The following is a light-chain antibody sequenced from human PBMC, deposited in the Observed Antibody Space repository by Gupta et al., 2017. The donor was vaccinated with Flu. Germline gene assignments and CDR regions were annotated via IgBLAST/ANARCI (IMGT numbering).Light chain of an antibody. CDR2: WAS. J-gene: IGKJ2*03. CDR3: QQHCKSPFS. V-gene: IGKV4-1*01. Sequence: DTVMTQSPDSLAVSPGEGATISCKSSQSILHSSNGKNCLAWYQQRPGQPPKLLFYWASTRHSGVPDRFRGSGSGTDFTLTISSRQAEDVAVYFCQQHCKSPFSFGQGTKLEI. CDR1: QSILHSSNGKNC.